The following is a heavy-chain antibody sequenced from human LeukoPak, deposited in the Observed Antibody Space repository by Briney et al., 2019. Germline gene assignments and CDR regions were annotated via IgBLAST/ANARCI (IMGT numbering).Heavy chain of an antibody. D-gene: IGHD1-20*01. J-gene: IGHJ4*02. CDR1: GYTFTSYG. Sequence: ASVKVSCKASGYTFTSYGISWVRQAPGQGLEWMGWISAYNGNTNYAQKLQGRVTMTTDTSTSTAYVELRSLRSDDTAVYYCARESPYNWNDGIDYWGQGTLVTVSS. CDR3: ARESPYNWNDGIDY. CDR2: ISAYNGNT. V-gene: IGHV1-18*01.